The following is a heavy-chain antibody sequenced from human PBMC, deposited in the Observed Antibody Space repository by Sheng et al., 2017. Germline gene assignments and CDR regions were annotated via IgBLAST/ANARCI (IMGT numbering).Heavy chain of an antibody. V-gene: IGHV3-30*04. Sequence: QVQLVESGGGVVQPGRSLRLSCAASGFTFSSYAMHWVRQAPGKGLEWVAVISYDGSNKYYADSVKGRFTISRDNSKNTLYLQMNSLRAEDTAVYYCARNHLTPGYYYYGMDVWGQGTTVTVSS. CDR3: ARNHLTPGYYYYGMDV. CDR1: GFTFSSYA. J-gene: IGHJ6*02. CDR2: ISYDGSNK.